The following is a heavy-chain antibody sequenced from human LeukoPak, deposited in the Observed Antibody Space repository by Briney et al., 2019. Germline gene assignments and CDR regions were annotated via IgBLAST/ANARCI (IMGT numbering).Heavy chain of an antibody. CDR3: ARDTGSGWFDY. D-gene: IGHD6-19*01. V-gene: IGHV4-61*02. J-gene: IGHJ4*02. CDR1: GGSVSGGNYY. CDR2: ISTSGTT. Sequence: PSETLSLTCTVSGGSVSGGNYYWSWIRQPAGKGLEWIGRISTSGTTNYDPSLKSRITISIGTSKNQLSLNLSSVTAADTAVYYFARDTGSGWFDYWGQGTLVTVSS.